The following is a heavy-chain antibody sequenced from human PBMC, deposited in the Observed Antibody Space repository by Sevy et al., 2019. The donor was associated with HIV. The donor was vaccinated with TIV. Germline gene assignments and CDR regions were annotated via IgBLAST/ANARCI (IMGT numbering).Heavy chain of an antibody. V-gene: IGHV3-15*01. Sequence: GGSLRLSCAASGFTFSNAWMSWARQAPGKGLEWVGRIKSKTDGGTTDNAAPVKGRFTISRDDSKNTLYLQMNSLKTKDTAVYYCTTGKPYYDFWSGYPDYYYYGMDVWGQGTTVTVSS. D-gene: IGHD3-3*01. J-gene: IGHJ6*02. CDR2: IKSKTDGGTT. CDR3: TTGKPYYDFWSGYPDYYYYGMDV. CDR1: GFTFSNAW.